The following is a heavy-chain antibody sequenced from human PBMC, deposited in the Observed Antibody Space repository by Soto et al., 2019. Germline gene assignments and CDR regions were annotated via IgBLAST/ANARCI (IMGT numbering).Heavy chain of an antibody. CDR1: GFTVSSIY. CDR3: ARGLRHCSGGSCYSWFDP. Sequence: EVQLVESGGGLVQPGGSLRLSCAASGFTVSSIYMSWVRQAPGKGLEWVSVIYSGGSTYYADSVKGRFTISRHNSKNTLYLQMNSLRAEDTAVYYCARGLRHCSGGSCYSWFDPWGQGTLVTVSS. V-gene: IGHV3-53*04. J-gene: IGHJ5*02. CDR2: IYSGGST. D-gene: IGHD2-15*01.